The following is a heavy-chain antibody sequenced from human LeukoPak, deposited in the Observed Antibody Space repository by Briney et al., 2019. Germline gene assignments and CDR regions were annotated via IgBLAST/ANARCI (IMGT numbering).Heavy chain of an antibody. D-gene: IGHD3-3*01. V-gene: IGHV3-30-3*01. CDR2: ISYDGYNK. J-gene: IGHJ3*02. CDR1: GFTFSSYA. Sequence: GGSLRLSCAVSGFTFSSYAMHWVRQAPGKGLEWVTFISYDGYNKYYADSVKGRFTISRDNSKNTLYLQMNSLRAEDTAVYYCARDLTNGHAFDIWGQGTMVTVSS. CDR3: ARDLTNGHAFDI.